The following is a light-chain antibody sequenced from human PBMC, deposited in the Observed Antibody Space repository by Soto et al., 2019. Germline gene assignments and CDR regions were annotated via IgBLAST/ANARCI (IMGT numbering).Light chain of an antibody. CDR2: AAS. CDR3: QQSYSTPPWT. CDR1: QSIVTY. Sequence: DIQMTQSPSCLSASVGDRVTITCRASQSIVTYLNWYLQKPGKAPKLLIYAASNLQSGVPSRFSGSGSGTDFTLTIRSLQPEDFATYFCQQSYSTPPWTFGQGTTGDIK. V-gene: IGKV1-39*01. J-gene: IGKJ1*01.